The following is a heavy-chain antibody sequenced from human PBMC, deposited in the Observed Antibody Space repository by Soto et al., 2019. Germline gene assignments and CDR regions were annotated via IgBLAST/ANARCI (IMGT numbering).Heavy chain of an antibody. CDR2: INAGNGNT. V-gene: IGHV1-3*01. CDR1: GYTFTSYA. Sequence: GASVKVSCKASGYTFTSYAMHWVRQAPGQRLEWMGWINAGNGNTKYSQKFQGRVTITRDTSASTAYMELSSLRSEDTAVYYCARYSSGSRAFDIWGQGTIVTVSS. D-gene: IGHD6-19*01. CDR3: ARYSSGSRAFDI. J-gene: IGHJ3*02.